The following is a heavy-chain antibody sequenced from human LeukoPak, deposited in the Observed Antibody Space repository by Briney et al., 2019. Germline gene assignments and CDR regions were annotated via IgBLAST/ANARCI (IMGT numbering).Heavy chain of an antibody. J-gene: IGHJ4*02. CDR3: ARVERITIFGHEDN. CDR2: ISAYNGNT. D-gene: IGHD3-3*01. Sequence: ASVKVSCKASGGTFSSYAISWVRQAPGQGLEWMGWISAYNGNTNYAQKLQGRVTMTTDTSTSTAYMELRSLRSDDTAVYYCARVERITIFGHEDNWGQGTPVTVSS. CDR1: GGTFSSYA. V-gene: IGHV1-18*01.